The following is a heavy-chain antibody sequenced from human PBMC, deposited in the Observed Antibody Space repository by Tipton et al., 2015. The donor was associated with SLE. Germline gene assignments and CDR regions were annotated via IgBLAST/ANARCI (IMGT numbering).Heavy chain of an antibody. CDR2: IHTSGST. CDR3: AALSSWFDP. CDR1: GGSISSYY. D-gene: IGHD2-15*01. J-gene: IGHJ5*01. V-gene: IGHV4-4*07. Sequence: TLSPTCNVSGGSISSYYWSWIRQPAGKGLEWIGRIHTSGSTNYNPSLKSRVTMSVDTSKNLFSLKLISVTAADTAVYYCAALSSWFDPWGQGTLVTVSS.